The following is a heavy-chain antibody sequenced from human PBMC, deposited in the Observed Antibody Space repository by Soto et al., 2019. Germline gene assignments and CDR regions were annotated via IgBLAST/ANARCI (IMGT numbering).Heavy chain of an antibody. CDR2: IIPILGIA. CDR3: ARDPQSPAAMDGHFDY. D-gene: IGHD2-2*01. V-gene: IGHV1-69*04. CDR1: GGTFSSYT. Sequence: ASVKVSCKASGGTFSSYTISWVRQAPGQGLEWMGRIIPILGIANYAQKFQGRVTITADKSTSTAYMELSSLRSEDTAVYYCARDPQSPAAMDGHFDYWGQGTLVTVSS. J-gene: IGHJ4*02.